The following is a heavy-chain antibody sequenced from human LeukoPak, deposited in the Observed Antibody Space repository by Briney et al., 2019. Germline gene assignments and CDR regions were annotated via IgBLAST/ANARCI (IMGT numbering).Heavy chain of an antibody. D-gene: IGHD3-9*01. CDR3: ATGTHYDLLPF. V-gene: IGHV1-24*01. CDR1: GYSITELS. Sequence: GASVKVSCTVSGYSITELSTHWVRQAPGKGLEWMGGFDPGSGEIIYEEKFQDRVTMTEDTSTDTAYMESSSLRSEDTALYYCATGTHYDLLPFWGQGTLVTVSS. CDR2: FDPGSGEI. J-gene: IGHJ4*02.